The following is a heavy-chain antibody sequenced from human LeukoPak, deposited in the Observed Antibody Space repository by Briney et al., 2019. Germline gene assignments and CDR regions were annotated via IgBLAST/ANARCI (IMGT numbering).Heavy chain of an antibody. D-gene: IGHD3-22*01. CDR1: GFTFSYYS. CDR2: TSYDGSNTNI. Sequence: GGSLRLSCAASGFTFSYYSMHWVRQAPGKGLEWVAVTSYDGSNTNIYYADSVKGRFTISRDQSKNTLNLQMNSLRTEDTAVYYCARDRSGHYDSMYDIWGQGTMVTVSS. CDR3: ARDRSGHYDSMYDI. J-gene: IGHJ3*02. V-gene: IGHV3-30-3*01.